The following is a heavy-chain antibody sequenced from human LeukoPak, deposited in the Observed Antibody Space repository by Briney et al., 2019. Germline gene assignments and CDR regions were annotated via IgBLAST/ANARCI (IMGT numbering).Heavy chain of an antibody. D-gene: IGHD4-17*01. V-gene: IGHV3-74*01. CDR1: GFTFSSYW. Sequence: GGSLRLSCAASGFTFSSYWMHWVRQAPGKGLVWVSRINTDGSSTSYADSVKGRFAISRDNSKNTLYLQMNSLRADDTAVYYCARSPTTVMTGYFDYWGQGILVTVSS. J-gene: IGHJ4*02. CDR3: ARSPTTVMTGYFDY. CDR2: INTDGSST.